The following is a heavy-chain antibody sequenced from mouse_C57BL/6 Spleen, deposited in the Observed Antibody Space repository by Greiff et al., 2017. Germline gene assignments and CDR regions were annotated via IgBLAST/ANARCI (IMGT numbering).Heavy chain of an antibody. Sequence: ESGPGLVKPSQSLSLTCSVTGYSITSGYYWNWIRQFPGNKLEWMGYISYDGSNNYNPSLKNRISITRDTSKNQFFLKLNSVTTEDTATYYCARGLRRPYFDYWGQGTTLTVSS. D-gene: IGHD2-2*01. CDR1: GYSITSGYY. CDR3: ARGLRRPYFDY. CDR2: ISYDGSN. V-gene: IGHV3-6*01. J-gene: IGHJ2*01.